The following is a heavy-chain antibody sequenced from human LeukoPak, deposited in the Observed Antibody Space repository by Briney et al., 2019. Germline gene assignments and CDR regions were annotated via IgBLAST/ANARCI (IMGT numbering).Heavy chain of an antibody. V-gene: IGHV3-48*01. D-gene: IGHD2-2*01. Sequence: PGGSLRLSCAASGFTFSSYSINLVRQAPGKGLEWVSYISSSSGTIYYADSVKGRFTISRDNAKNSLYLQMNSLRAEDTAVYYCASTTREWGQGTLVTVSS. J-gene: IGHJ4*02. CDR1: GFTFSSYS. CDR2: ISSSSGTI. CDR3: ASTTRE.